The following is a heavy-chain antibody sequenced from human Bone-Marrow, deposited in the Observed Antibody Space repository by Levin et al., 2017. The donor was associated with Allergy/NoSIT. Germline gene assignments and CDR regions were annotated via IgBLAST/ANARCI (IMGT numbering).Heavy chain of an antibody. V-gene: IGHV1-46*01. CDR3: ARSWSQYCSSTSCYGFDY. D-gene: IGHD2-2*01. CDR2: INPSGGST. J-gene: IGHJ4*02. Sequence: ASVKVSCKASGYTFTSYYMHWVRQAPGQGLEWMGIINPSGGSTSYAQKFQGRVTMTRDTSTSTVYMELSSLRSEDTAVYYCARSWSQYCSSTSCYGFDYWGQGTLVTVSS. CDR1: GYTFTSYY.